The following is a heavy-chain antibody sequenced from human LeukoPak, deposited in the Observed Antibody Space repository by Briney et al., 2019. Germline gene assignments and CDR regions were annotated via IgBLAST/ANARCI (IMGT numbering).Heavy chain of an antibody. CDR3: ARGLYYYDTSGYLYY. J-gene: IGHJ4*02. V-gene: IGHV3-53*01. D-gene: IGHD3-22*01. CDR1: GFTVSSNY. Sequence: GGSLRLSCAASGFTVSSNYMSWVRQAPGKGLEWVSVIHTDGNTYYADSVKGRFTISRDNSKNTVYLQMNSLRAEDTAVYYCARGLYYYDTSGYLYYWGQGTLVTVSS. CDR2: IHTDGNT.